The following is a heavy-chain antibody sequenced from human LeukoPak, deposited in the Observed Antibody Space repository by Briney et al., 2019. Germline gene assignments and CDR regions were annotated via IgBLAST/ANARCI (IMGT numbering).Heavy chain of an antibody. CDR1: GGSISSSSYY. CDR2: IYYSGST. V-gene: IGHV4-39*02. D-gene: IGHD3-22*01. CDR3: ARLDSWGHWYFDL. Sequence: ESSETLSLTCTVSGGSISSSSYYWGWIRQPPGKGLEWIGSIYYSGSTYYNPSLKSRVTISVDTSKNHFSLKLSSVTAADTAVYYCARLDSWGHWYFDLWGRGTLVTVSS. J-gene: IGHJ2*01.